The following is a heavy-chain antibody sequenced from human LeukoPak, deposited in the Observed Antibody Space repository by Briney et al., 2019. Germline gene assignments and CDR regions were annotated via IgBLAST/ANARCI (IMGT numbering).Heavy chain of an antibody. V-gene: IGHV4-39*01. D-gene: IGHD3-3*01. CDR1: GGSISSTSYY. J-gene: IGHJ5*02. CDR3: ARQTGYFWSGYSILGNWFDP. CDR2: IYYSGST. Sequence: SETLSLTCAVSGGSISSTSYYWGWIRQPPGKGLEWIGSIYYSGSTYYNPSLKSRVTISVDTSKNQFSLKLSSVTAADTAVYYCARQTGYFWSGYSILGNWFDPWGQGTLVTVSS.